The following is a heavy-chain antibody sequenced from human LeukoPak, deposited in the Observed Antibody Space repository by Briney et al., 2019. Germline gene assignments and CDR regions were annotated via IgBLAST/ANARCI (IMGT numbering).Heavy chain of an antibody. J-gene: IGHJ5*02. D-gene: IGHD2-15*01. CDR2: ISGSGGST. V-gene: IGHV3-23*01. CDR3: AKDPGVVVAATGWSDP. Sequence: GGSLRLSCAASGFTFSSYAMSWVRQAPGKGLEWVSAISGSGGSTYYADSVKGRFTISRDNSKNTLYLQMNSLRAEDTAVYYCAKDPGVVVAATGWSDPWGQGTLVTVSS. CDR1: GFTFSSYA.